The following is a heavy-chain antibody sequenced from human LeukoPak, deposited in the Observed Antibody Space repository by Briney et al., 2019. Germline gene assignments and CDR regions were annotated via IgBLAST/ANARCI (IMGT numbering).Heavy chain of an antibody. D-gene: IGHD1-26*01. CDR2: ISSSSSTI. V-gene: IGHV3-48*04. CDR3: ARDLVGATGEPYH. Sequence: GGSLRLSCAASGFTFSSYSMNWVRQAPGKGLEWVSYISSSSSTIYYADSVKGRFTISRDNAKNSLYLQMNSLRAEDTAVYYCARDLVGATGEPYHWGQGTLVTVSS. J-gene: IGHJ5*02. CDR1: GFTFSSYS.